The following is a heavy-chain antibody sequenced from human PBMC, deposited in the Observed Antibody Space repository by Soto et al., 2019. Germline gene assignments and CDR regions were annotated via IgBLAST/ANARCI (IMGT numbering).Heavy chain of an antibody. Sequence: ASVKVSCKASGGTFSSYAISWVRQAPGQGLEWMGGIIPIFGTANYAQKFQGRVTITADESTSTAYMELSSLRSEDTAVYYCARSSRLRSGSYGPDAFDIWGQGTMVTV. V-gene: IGHV1-69*13. CDR2: IIPIFGTA. CDR1: GGTFSSYA. D-gene: IGHD1-26*01. CDR3: ARSSRLRSGSYGPDAFDI. J-gene: IGHJ3*02.